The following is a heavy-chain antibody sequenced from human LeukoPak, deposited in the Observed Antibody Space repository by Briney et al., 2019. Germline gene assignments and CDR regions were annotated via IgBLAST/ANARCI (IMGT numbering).Heavy chain of an antibody. Sequence: GGSLRLSCADSGFTVSSNYMSWVRQAPGKGLEWVSVIYSGGSTYYADSVKGRFTISRDNSKNTLYLQMNSLRAEDTAVYYCARVSRGPHPYYYDSSGYMDYWGQGTLVTVSS. CDR3: ARVSRGPHPYYYDSSGYMDY. V-gene: IGHV3-53*01. CDR1: GFTVSSNY. CDR2: IYSGGST. D-gene: IGHD3-22*01. J-gene: IGHJ4*02.